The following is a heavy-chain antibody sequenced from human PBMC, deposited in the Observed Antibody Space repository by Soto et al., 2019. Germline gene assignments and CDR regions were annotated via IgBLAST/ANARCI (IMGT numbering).Heavy chain of an antibody. J-gene: IGHJ4*02. D-gene: IGHD1-26*01. CDR2: MNPNSGNT. CDR1: GYTFTRYD. CDR3: AIVGARPPDY. Sequence: QVQLVQSGAEVKKPGASVKVSCKASGYTFTRYDINWVRQATGQGLEWMGWMNPNSGNTGYARKFQGRVTMTRNTAINTAYMELSSLSSEETAVYYCAIVGARPPDYWGQGTLVTVSS. V-gene: IGHV1-8*01.